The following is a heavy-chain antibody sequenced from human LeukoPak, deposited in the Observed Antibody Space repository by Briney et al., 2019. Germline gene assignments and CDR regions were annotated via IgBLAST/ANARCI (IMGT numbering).Heavy chain of an antibody. CDR1: GYTFTSYG. CDR3: ARDKQLDWAHYYYYMDV. CDR2: ISTYNANT. J-gene: IGHJ6*03. Sequence: ASVKVSCKASGYTFTSYGISWVRQAPGQGLEWMGWISTYNANTNYAQKFQGRVTMTIDTSTSTAYMELRSLRSDDTAVYYCARDKQLDWAHYYYYMDVWGKGTTVTVSS. V-gene: IGHV1-18*01. D-gene: IGHD1-1*01.